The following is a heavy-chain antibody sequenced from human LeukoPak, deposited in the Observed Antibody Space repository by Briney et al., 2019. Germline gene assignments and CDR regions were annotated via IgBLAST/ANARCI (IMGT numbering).Heavy chain of an antibody. Sequence: GGSLRLSCAASGFTFSSYAMSWVRQAPGKGLEWVSAISGSGGSTYYADSVKGRFTISRDNSKNTLYLQMNSLRAEDTAVYYCAKGRGYSGYGGWFDPWGQGTLVTVSS. V-gene: IGHV3-23*01. CDR2: ISGSGGST. D-gene: IGHD5-12*01. CDR3: AKGRGYSGYGGWFDP. CDR1: GFTFSSYA. J-gene: IGHJ5*02.